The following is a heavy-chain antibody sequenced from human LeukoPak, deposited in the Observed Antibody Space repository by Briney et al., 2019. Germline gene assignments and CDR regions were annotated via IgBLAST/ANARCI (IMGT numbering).Heavy chain of an antibody. CDR2: IYYSGST. J-gene: IGHJ5*02. Sequence: PSETLSLTCTLSGGSISSYYWSWIRQPPGKGLEWIGYIYYSGSTNYNPSLKSRVTISVDTSKNQFSLKLSSVTAADTAVYYCARVELANWFDPWGQGTLVTVSS. CDR1: GGSISSYY. V-gene: IGHV4-59*01. D-gene: IGHD6-13*01. CDR3: ARVELANWFDP.